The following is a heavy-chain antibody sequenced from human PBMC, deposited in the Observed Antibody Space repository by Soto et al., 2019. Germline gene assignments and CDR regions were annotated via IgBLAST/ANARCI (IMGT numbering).Heavy chain of an antibody. CDR2: IYYSGST. Sequence: SETLSLTCTVSGGSISSSSYYWGWIRQPPGKGLEWIGSIYYSGSTYYNPSLKSRVTISVDTSKNQFSLKLSSVTAADTAVYYCARQAAAGLYYYSYSGVDVWGQGTTLTVSS. CDR3: ARQAAAGLYYYSYSGVDV. V-gene: IGHV4-39*01. CDR1: GGSISSSSYY. J-gene: IGHJ6*02. D-gene: IGHD6-13*01.